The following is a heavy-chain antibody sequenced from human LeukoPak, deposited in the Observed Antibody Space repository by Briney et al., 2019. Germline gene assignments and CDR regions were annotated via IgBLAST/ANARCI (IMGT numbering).Heavy chain of an antibody. V-gene: IGHV4-59*01. CDR2: TYYSGST. J-gene: IGHJ5*02. Sequence: SETLSLTCTVSGGSLSSYHRSWLRQPPGKGLEWIGYTYYSGSTNYNPPLKSRVTISVDTSKNQFSLKLSSVTAADTAVYYCARGPYYYDSSGYYGFDPWGQGTLVTVSS. CDR1: GGSLSSYH. CDR3: ARGPYYYDSSGYYGFDP. D-gene: IGHD3-22*01.